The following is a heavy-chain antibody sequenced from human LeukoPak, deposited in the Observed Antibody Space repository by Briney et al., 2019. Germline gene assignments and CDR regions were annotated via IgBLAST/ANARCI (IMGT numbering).Heavy chain of an antibody. CDR2: MNPNSGNT. CDR3: AKDLELDGYSSHY. J-gene: IGHJ4*02. CDR1: GYTFPSHD. Sequence: ASVKVSCKTSGYTFPSHDINWVRQATGQGLEWMGWMNPNSGNTGYAQKFQGRVTMSRNTSISTAYMELSSLRSEDTAVYYCAKDLELDGYSSHYWGQGTLVTVSS. V-gene: IGHV1-8*02. D-gene: IGHD6-19*01.